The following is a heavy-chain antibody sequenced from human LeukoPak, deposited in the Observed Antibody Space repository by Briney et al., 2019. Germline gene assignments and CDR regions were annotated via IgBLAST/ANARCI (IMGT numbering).Heavy chain of an antibody. CDR3: ARGKIAVAGTFDY. CDR1: GGTFSSYA. CDR2: ISYDGSNK. V-gene: IGHV3-30*04. J-gene: IGHJ4*02. D-gene: IGHD6-19*01. Sequence: SCKASGGTFSSYAMHWVRQAPGKGLEWVAVISYDGSNKYYADSVKGRFTISRDNSKNTLYLQMNSLRAEDTAVYYCARGKIAVAGTFDYWGQGTLVTVSS.